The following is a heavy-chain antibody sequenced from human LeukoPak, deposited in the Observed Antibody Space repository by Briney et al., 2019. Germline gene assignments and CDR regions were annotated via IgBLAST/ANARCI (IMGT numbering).Heavy chain of an antibody. D-gene: IGHD3-22*01. Sequence: SETLSLTCTVSGGSISSDNYYWGWIRRPPGKGLEWIGSIHYTGNTYDNPSLKSRVTISVDTSRNQVSLKLTSVTAADTAAYYCARLLYDGSGFYYFDCWGQGTLVTVSS. J-gene: IGHJ4*02. CDR3: ARLLYDGSGFYYFDC. CDR2: IHYTGNT. V-gene: IGHV4-39*01. CDR1: GGSISSDNYY.